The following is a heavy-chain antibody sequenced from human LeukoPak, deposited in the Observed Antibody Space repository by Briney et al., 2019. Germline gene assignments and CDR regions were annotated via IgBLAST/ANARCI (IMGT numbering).Heavy chain of an antibody. CDR3: ARARYCSSTSCSPGRFDP. CDR2: INPNSGGT. V-gene: IGHV1-2*02. Sequence: ASVKVSCKASGYTFTGYYMHWVRQAPGQGLEWMGWINPNSGGTNYAQKFQGRVTMTRDTSISTAYMELSRLRSDDTAVYYCARARYCSSTSCSPGRFDPWGQGTLVTVSS. CDR1: GYTFTGYY. D-gene: IGHD2-2*01. J-gene: IGHJ5*02.